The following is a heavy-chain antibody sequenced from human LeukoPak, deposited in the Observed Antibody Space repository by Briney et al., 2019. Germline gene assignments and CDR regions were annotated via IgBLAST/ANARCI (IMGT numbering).Heavy chain of an antibody. D-gene: IGHD3-22*01. CDR3: ARDAYDTSAYYYFDY. J-gene: IGHJ4*02. CDR2: ITGTSSTI. CDR1: GFTFNSCD. V-gene: IGHV3-48*02. Sequence: PGGSLRLSCAPSGFTFNSCDMKWVRQAPGKGLEWVSYITGTSSTIYYADSVKGRFTISRDNAKNSLYLQMNSLRDEDTAVYYCARDAYDTSAYYYFDYWGQGTLVIVSS.